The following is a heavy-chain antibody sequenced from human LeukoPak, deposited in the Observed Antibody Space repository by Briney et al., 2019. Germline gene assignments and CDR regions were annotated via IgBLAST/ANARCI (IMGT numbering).Heavy chain of an antibody. CDR3: ARKFVTDYYYYYMDV. V-gene: IGHV1-2*02. CDR1: GYTFTGYY. J-gene: IGHJ6*03. Sequence: VASVKVSCKASGYTFTGYYMHWVRQAPGQGLEWMGWINPNSGGTNYAQKFQGRVTMTRDTSISTAYMELSRLRSDDTAVYYCARKFVTDYYYYYMDVWGKGTTVTVSS. D-gene: IGHD2/OR15-2a*01. CDR2: INPNSGGT.